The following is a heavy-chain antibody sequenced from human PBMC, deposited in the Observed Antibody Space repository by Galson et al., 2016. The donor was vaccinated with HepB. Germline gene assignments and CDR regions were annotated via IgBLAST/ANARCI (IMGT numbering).Heavy chain of an antibody. Sequence: SETLSLTCAVYVGSFSGYYWTWIRQPPGKGLEWIGEINHSGHTNYNPSLKSRVTISVDASKNQFSLKLNSVTAADTAVYYCARGRVPGPSPSVYWGQGTLVTVSS. CDR3: ARGRVPGPSPSVY. CDR2: INHSGHT. D-gene: IGHD2-2*01. V-gene: IGHV4-34*01. CDR1: VGSFSGYY. J-gene: IGHJ4*02.